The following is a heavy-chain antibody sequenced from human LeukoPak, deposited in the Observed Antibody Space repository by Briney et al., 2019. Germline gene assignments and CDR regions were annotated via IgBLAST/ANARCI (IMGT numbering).Heavy chain of an antibody. CDR3: ARGPADYYYYYGMDV. CDR1: GGSVSSSSYY. Sequence: PSETLSLTCTVSGGSVSSSSYYWSWIRQPPGKGLEWIGYIYYSGSTNYNPSLKSRVTISVDTSKNQFSLKLSSVTAADTAVYYCARGPADYYYYYGMDVWGQGTTVTVSS. V-gene: IGHV4-61*01. J-gene: IGHJ6*02. CDR2: IYYSGST.